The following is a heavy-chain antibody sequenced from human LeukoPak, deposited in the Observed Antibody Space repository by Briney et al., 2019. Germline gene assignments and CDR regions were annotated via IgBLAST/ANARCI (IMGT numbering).Heavy chain of an antibody. Sequence: SETLSLTCTVSGGSVSSGSYYWSWIRQSPGKGLEWIGYISDSGTSYYNPSLKSRVTISVDTSKNQFSLKLSSVTAADTAVYYCARGRDGYKPFLRWGQGTLVTVSS. CDR2: ISDSGTS. D-gene: IGHD5-24*01. CDR3: ARGRDGYKPFLR. CDR1: GGSVSSGSYY. V-gene: IGHV4-61*01. J-gene: IGHJ4*02.